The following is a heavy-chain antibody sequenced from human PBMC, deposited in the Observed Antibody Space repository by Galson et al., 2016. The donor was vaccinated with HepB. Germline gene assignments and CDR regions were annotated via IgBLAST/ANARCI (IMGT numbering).Heavy chain of an antibody. CDR3: TRERWPADY. CDR1: GDSISRSYF. D-gene: IGHD6-13*01. V-gene: IGHV4-39*02. J-gene: IGHJ4*02. Sequence: EPLSLTCTASGDSISRSYFWGWIRQPPGKGLEWIGNIYYTGSTYYNPSLKSRVTISADTSKNQFSLHPRSVTAADTAVYYCTRERWPADYWGQGTLVAVSS. CDR2: IYYTGST.